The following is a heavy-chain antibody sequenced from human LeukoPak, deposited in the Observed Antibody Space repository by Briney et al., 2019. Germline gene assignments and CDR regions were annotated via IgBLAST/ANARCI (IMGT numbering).Heavy chain of an antibody. CDR2: IYYSGST. J-gene: IGHJ3*02. CDR3: ARGEYYYDSSGGFDI. V-gene: IGHV4-39*07. CDR1: GGSISSSSFY. D-gene: IGHD3-22*01. Sequence: SETLSLTCTVSGGSISSSSFYWGWIRQPPGKGLEWIGSIYYSGSTYYNPSLKSRVTISVDTSKNQFSLKLSSVTAADTAVYYCARGEYYYDSSGGFDIWGQGTMVTVSS.